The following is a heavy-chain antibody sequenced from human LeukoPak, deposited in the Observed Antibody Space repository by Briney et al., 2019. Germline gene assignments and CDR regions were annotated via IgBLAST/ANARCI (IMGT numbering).Heavy chain of an antibody. CDR1: GGSISSYY. V-gene: IGHV4-59*01. CDR2: IYYSGST. CDR3: AREGYSSGWYAY. D-gene: IGHD6-19*01. J-gene: IGHJ4*02. Sequence: SETLSLTCTVSGGSISSYYWSWIRQPPGKGLEWIGYIYYSGSTNYNPSLKSRVTISVDTSKTQFSLKLSSVTAADTAVYYCAREGYSSGWYAYWGQGTLVTVSS.